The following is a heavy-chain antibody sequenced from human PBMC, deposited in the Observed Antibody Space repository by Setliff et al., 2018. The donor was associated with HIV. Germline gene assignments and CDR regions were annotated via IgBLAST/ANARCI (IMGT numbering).Heavy chain of an antibody. D-gene: IGHD3-16*01. CDR3: VRGETYAHWPKGDY. V-gene: IGHV3-13*01. CDR1: GFIFNSYD. J-gene: IGHJ4*02. Sequence: GGSLRLSCAASGFIFNSYDMHWVRQGTGKGLEWVSAIGTAGDTHYPGSVKGRFTISRENAKNSLYLRMNSLRPEDSAMYYCVRGETYAHWPKGDYWGQGTLVTVSS. CDR2: IGTAGDT.